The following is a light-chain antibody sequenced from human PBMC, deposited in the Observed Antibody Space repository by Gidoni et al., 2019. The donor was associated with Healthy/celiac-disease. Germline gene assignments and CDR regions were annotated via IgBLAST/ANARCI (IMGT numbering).Light chain of an antibody. CDR1: QSISSY. CDR3: QQSYSTPLT. V-gene: IGKV1-39*01. J-gene: IGKJ4*01. Sequence: DIQITQSPSSLSASVGDRVTITCRASQSISSYLNWYQQKPGKAPKLLIYAASSLQSGVSSRFSGSGSGTDVTITISSLQPEDFATYYCQQSYSTPLTFGGGTKVEIK. CDR2: AAS.